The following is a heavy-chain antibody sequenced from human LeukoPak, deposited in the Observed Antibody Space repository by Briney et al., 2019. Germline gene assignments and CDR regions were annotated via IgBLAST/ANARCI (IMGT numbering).Heavy chain of an antibody. CDR1: GFTFTSYW. CDR2: INEDGSVK. Sequence: GGSLRLSCAASGFTFTSYWMTWVRQAPGKGLEWLTNINEDGSVKHYVDSVRGRFTISRDNAKSSLYLQMSSLRAEDTAVYYCARGLTGYYTHDAFDIWGQGTMVTVSS. V-gene: IGHV3-7*01. D-gene: IGHD3/OR15-3a*01. J-gene: IGHJ3*02. CDR3: ARGLTGYYTHDAFDI.